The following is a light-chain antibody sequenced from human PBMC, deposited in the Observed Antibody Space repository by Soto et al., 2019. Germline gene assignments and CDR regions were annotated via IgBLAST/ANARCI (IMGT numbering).Light chain of an antibody. CDR3: SSWTIRVPYV. V-gene: IGLV2-8*01. CDR1: SRDVGAYNY. CDR2: EVS. Sequence: QSALTQPPSASGSPGQSVTISCTGTSRDVGAYNYVSWYQQRPGKAPKLIIYEVSNRPSGVPDRFSASKSGNTAPLTVSGLQAEHEADYCCSSWTIRVPYVLGSRTQLTVL. J-gene: IGLJ1*01.